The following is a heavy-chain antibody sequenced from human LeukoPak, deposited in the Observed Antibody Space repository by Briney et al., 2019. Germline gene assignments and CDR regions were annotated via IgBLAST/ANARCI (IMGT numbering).Heavy chain of an antibody. CDR1: GYTFISYG. V-gene: IGHV1-18*01. Sequence: ASVKVSCKAPGYTFISYGISWVRQAPGQGLEWMGWISTYNGYANYAQKLQGRVTMTTETSTSTAYMELRSLRSDDTAVYYCARNSSDWYGYMDVWGKGTTVTVSS. CDR2: ISTYNGYA. J-gene: IGHJ6*04. CDR3: ARNSSDWYGYMDV. D-gene: IGHD6-19*01.